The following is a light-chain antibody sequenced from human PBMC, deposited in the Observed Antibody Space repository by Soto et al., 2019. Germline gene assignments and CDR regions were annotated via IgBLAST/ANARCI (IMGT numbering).Light chain of an antibody. CDR3: QQCGTSPWT. CDR1: QSVSSNY. J-gene: IGKJ1*01. V-gene: IGKV3-20*01. Sequence: EIVLTQSPGTLSLSPGEGATLSCRASQSVSSNYLAWYQQKPGQAPRLLFYSATNRDTGIPDRFSASGSGTVFTLTISRLEPEDFAVYYCQQCGTSPWTVGEGTKVDIK. CDR2: SAT.